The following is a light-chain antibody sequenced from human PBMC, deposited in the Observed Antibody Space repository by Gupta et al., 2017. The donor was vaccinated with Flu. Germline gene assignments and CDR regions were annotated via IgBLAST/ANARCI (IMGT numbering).Light chain of an antibody. V-gene: IGKV2-28*01. CDR2: LGS. CDR3: MQALQTPRNT. J-gene: IGKJ2*01. CDR1: QSLLYSNGYNY. Sequence: DIVMTQSPLSLPVTPGEPAPISCRSSQSLLYSNGYNYLDWYLQKPGQSPQLLIYLGSYRASGVPDRFSGSGSGTDFTLKISRVEAEDVGVYYCMQALQTPRNTFGQGTKLEIK.